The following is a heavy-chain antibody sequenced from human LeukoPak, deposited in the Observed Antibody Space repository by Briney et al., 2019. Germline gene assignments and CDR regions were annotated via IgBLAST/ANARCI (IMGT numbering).Heavy chain of an antibody. CDR2: IYYSGST. D-gene: IGHD5-12*01. V-gene: IGHV4-39*01. CDR1: GGSISSYY. Sequence: SETLSLTCTVSGGSISSYYCGWIRQPPGKGLEWIGSIYYSGSTYYNPSLKSRVTISVDTSKNQFSLKLSSVTAADTAVYYCARAYSGYAMRNWGQGTLVTVSS. J-gene: IGHJ4*02. CDR3: ARAYSGYAMRN.